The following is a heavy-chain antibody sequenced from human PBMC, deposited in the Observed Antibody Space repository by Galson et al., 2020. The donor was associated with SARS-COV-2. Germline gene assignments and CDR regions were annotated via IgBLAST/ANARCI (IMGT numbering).Heavy chain of an antibody. Sequence: GGSLRLSCEVSGFTDRTYDMNWVRQAPGKGLEWLSYISRNSRSIYYADSVRGRFTISRDNAKNSLYLQMNSLRAEDTALYFCATDNAYYARQSGMDVWGQGTTVTVFS. J-gene: IGHJ6*02. V-gene: IGHV3-48*03. D-gene: IGHD3-22*01. CDR3: ATDNAYYARQSGMDV. CDR1: GFTDRTYD. CDR2: ISRNSRSI.